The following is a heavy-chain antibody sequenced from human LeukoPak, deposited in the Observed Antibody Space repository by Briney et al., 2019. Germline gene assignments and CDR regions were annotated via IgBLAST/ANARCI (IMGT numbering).Heavy chain of an antibody. CDR2: ISSSSSYI. Sequence: GGSLRLSCAGSGFPFSSYPISWVRQAPGKGLEWVSSISSSSSYIYYADSVKGRFTISRDNSKNTLYLQMNSLRAEDTAVYYCAKDQASMARGVFDYWGQGTLVTVSS. CDR1: GFPFSSYP. CDR3: AKDQASMARGVFDY. J-gene: IGHJ4*02. V-gene: IGHV3-21*01. D-gene: IGHD3-10*01.